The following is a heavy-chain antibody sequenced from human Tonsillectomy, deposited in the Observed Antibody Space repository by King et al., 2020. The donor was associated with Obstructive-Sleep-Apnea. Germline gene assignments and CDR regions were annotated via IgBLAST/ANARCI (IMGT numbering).Heavy chain of an antibody. CDR1: GYSFTSYW. V-gene: IGHV5-10-1*01. D-gene: IGHD3-22*01. CDR2: IDPSDSYT. J-gene: IGHJ4*02. CDR3: ARDIHYYDSSGYYYREDY. Sequence: QLVQSGAEVKKPEESLRISCKGSGYSFTSYWISWVRQMPGKRLEWMGRIDPSDSYTNYSPSFQGHVTISADKSNSTAYLQWSSLKASDTAMYYCARDIHYYDSSGYYYREDYWGQGTLVTVSS.